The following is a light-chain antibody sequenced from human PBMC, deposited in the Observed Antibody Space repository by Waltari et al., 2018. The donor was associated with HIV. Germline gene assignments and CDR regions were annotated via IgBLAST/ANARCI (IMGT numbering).Light chain of an antibody. V-gene: IGLV2-8*01. J-gene: IGLJ1*01. Sequence: QSALTQPPSASGSPGQSVSISCTGASSDVGAFKYVSWYQQHPGKAPKLLIYDVTKRPSGVPDRFSGSKSGNTASLTVSGLQAEDEADYYCAAWDVSLRGAYVFGTGTKVAVL. CDR2: DVT. CDR3: AAWDVSLRGAYV. CDR1: SSDVGAFKY.